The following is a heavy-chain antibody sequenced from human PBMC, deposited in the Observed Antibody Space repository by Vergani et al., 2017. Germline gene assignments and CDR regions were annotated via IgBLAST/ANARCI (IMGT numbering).Heavy chain of an antibody. D-gene: IGHD6-19*01. J-gene: IGHJ1*01. Sequence: QVQLQQWGAGLLKPSETLSLTCAVYGWSFSGYYWSWFRQPPGKGLEWIGEINHSGSTNYNPSLKSRVTISVDTSKNQFSLRLSSVTAADTAVYYCARLIGSGWYGHFQHWGQGTLVTVSS. V-gene: IGHV4-34*01. CDR2: INHSGST. CDR1: GWSFSGYY. CDR3: ARLIGSGWYGHFQH.